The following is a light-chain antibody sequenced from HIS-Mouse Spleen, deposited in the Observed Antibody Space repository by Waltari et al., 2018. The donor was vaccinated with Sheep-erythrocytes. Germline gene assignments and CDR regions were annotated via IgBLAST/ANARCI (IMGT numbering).Light chain of an antibody. J-gene: IGLJ2*01. CDR3: QAWDSSTVV. Sequence: SYELTQPPSVSVSPGQTASITCSGDKLGDKYACWYHQKPGQSLVLGIYQDSKRPSGIPERFSGSNSGNTATLTISGTQAMDEADYYCQAWDSSTVVFGGGTKLTVL. CDR2: QDS. V-gene: IGLV3-1*01. CDR1: KLGDKY.